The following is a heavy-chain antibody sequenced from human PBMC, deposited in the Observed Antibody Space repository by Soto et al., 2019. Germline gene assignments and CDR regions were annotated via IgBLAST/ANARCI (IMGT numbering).Heavy chain of an antibody. V-gene: IGHV4-34*01. D-gene: IGHD2-8*01. CDR1: GGSFSGYY. J-gene: IGHJ6*03. CDR3: ARGPLGYCTNGVCYPFYYYYYMDV. CDR2: INHSGSN. Sequence: QVQLQQWGAGLLKPSETLSLTCAVYGGSFSGYYWSWIRQPPGKGLEGIGEINHSGSNNYNPSLTSRLTISVDTSKNQFSLKITSVTAADTAVYYCARGPLGYCTNGVCYPFYYYYYMDVWGKGTTVTVSS.